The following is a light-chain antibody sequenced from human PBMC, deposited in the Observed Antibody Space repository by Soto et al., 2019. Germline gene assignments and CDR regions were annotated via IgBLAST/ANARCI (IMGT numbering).Light chain of an antibody. CDR3: QQYNTWPRT. Sequence: ETVMTQSPATLSVSPGERVTLSCRASQSVSSSLAWYQQKPGRAPRLLIYGASTRATGIPARFSGSGSGTEFTLTISSLQSDDFDVYYCQQYNTWPRTSGQGTKVDIK. CDR2: GAS. CDR1: QSVSSS. J-gene: IGKJ1*01. V-gene: IGKV3-15*01.